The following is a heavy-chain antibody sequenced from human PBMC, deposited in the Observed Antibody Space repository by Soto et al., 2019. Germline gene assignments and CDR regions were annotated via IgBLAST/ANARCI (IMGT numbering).Heavy chain of an antibody. CDR3: VRGPSDHKLRLVEWPYGDY. V-gene: IGHV3-53*01. D-gene: IGHD3-3*01. Sequence: EVQLVESGGGLIQPGGSLRLSCVASGFIVSSNQMSWVRQAPGKGLEWVSVIYRGHTTYYADSVEGRFPISRDDSKNTLYLQMNSLRVEDTAVYYCVRGPSDHKLRLVEWPYGDYWGQGALVTVSS. CDR1: GFIVSSNQ. J-gene: IGHJ4*02. CDR2: IYRGHTT.